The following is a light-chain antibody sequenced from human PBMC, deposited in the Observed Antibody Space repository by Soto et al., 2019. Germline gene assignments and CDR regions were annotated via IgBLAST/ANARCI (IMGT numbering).Light chain of an antibody. CDR1: QSVGRN. V-gene: IGKV3-15*01. CDR2: GAS. Sequence: EIVMTQSPATLSVSPGERATLSCRASQSVGRNLAWYQQKPGQAPRLLIYGASTRATGIPARFSGSGSGTEFTLTISSLHSEAFAVYFCQQYNNWPPDRTFGQGTKVEIK. CDR3: QQYNNWPPDRT. J-gene: IGKJ1*01.